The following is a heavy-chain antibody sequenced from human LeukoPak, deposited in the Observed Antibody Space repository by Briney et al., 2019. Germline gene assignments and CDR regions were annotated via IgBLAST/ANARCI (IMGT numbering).Heavy chain of an antibody. CDR2: IIPIFGTA. CDR1: GYTFTSYA. Sequence: SVKVSCKASGYTFTSYAISWVRQAPGQGLEWMGGIIPIFGTANYAQKFQGRVTITADESTSTAYMELSSLRSEDTAVYYCAREAVGVGGYYFDYWGQGTLVTVSS. J-gene: IGHJ4*02. D-gene: IGHD1-26*01. CDR3: AREAVGVGGYYFDY. V-gene: IGHV1-69*13.